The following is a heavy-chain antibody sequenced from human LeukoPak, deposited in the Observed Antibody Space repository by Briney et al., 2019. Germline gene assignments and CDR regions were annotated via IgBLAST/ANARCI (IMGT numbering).Heavy chain of an antibody. CDR1: GFTFSGYW. D-gene: IGHD4/OR15-4a*01. V-gene: IGHV3-7*01. Sequence: GGSLRLSCAASGFTFSGYWMSWLRQAPGKGLEWVANIEHDGSEKYHVDSVKGRFTISRDNSQNSLYLQMNSLRPEDTAVYYCARGAGRDHPDYWGQGTLVTVSS. CDR3: ARGAGRDHPDY. J-gene: IGHJ4*02. CDR2: IEHDGSEK.